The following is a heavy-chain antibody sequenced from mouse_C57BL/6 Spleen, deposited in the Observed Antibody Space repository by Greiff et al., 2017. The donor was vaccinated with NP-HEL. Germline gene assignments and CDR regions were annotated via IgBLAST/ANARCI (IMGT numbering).Heavy chain of an antibody. Sequence: EVQLQQSGPELVKPGASVKISCKASGYTFTDYYMNWVKQSHGKSLEWIGDINPNNGGTSYNQKFKGKATLTVDKSSSTAYMELRSLTSEDSAVYYCARLGDYYRFFDYWGQGTTLTVSS. V-gene: IGHV1-26*01. CDR3: ARLGDYYRFFDY. CDR2: INPNNGGT. J-gene: IGHJ2*01. CDR1: GYTFTDYY. D-gene: IGHD1-1*01.